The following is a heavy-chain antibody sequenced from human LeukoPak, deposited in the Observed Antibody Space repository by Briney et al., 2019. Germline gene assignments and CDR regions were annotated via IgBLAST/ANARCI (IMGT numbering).Heavy chain of an antibody. CDR3: TRDSALLGVAFDL. CDR1: GFPFNTYA. CDR2: ISSNGDNT. Sequence: GGSLRLSCSASGFPFNTYAIHWVRQAPGKGPEYVAGISSNGDNTDFADSAKGRFTISRDNSKSTLFLQMNSLRAEDTAVYFCTRDSALLGVAFDLWGQGTVVTVSS. D-gene: IGHD2-15*01. V-gene: IGHV3-64D*06. J-gene: IGHJ3*01.